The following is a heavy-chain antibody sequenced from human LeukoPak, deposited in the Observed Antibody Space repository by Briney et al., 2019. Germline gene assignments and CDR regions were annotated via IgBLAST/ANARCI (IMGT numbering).Heavy chain of an antibody. D-gene: IGHD6-13*01. Sequence: GGSLRLSCAASGFTFSSYAMAWFRQAPGKGLEWVSALSGGGGSTYYADSVKGRFAISRDNSKNTPYLQMTSLRAEDTAVYYCAKDFDSSSWYRGFFDYWGQGSLVIVSS. CDR2: LSGGGGST. CDR1: GFTFSSYA. V-gene: IGHV3-23*01. J-gene: IGHJ4*02. CDR3: AKDFDSSSWYRGFFDY.